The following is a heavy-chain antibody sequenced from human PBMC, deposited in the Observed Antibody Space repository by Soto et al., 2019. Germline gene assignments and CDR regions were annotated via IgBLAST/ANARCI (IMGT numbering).Heavy chain of an antibody. CDR2: IYYSGST. J-gene: IGHJ4*02. Sequence: QLQLQESGPGLVKPSETLSFICTVSGGSISSSRYRWGWVRQPPGKGLEWIGTIYYSGSTHYNPSLKSRVTISVDTSKSQFSLRLNSVTAADTAVYYCATVDGLGVVTPFMDYWGQGTLVTVSS. D-gene: IGHD3-3*01. CDR1: GGSISSSRYR. CDR3: ATVDGLGVVTPFMDY. V-gene: IGHV4-39*01.